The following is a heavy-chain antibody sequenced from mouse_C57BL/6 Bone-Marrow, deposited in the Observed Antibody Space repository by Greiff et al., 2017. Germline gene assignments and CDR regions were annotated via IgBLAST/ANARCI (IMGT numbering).Heavy chain of an antibody. Sequence: EVQLQQPGPELVKPGASVKISCKASGYTFTDYYMNWVKQSHGKSLEWIGVIHPNNGGTSYNQKFKGKATLTVDKSSSTAYMELRSLTSEDSAVYYCAKGYYAMDYWGQGTSVTVSA. J-gene: IGHJ4*01. CDR3: AKGYYAMDY. V-gene: IGHV1-26*01. CDR1: GYTFTDYY. CDR2: IHPNNGGT.